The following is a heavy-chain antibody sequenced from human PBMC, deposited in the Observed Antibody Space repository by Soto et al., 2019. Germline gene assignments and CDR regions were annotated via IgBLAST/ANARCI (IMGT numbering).Heavy chain of an antibody. CDR2: ISGSGGST. Sequence: EVQLLESGGGLVQPGGSLRLSCAASGFTFSSYAMSWVRQAPGKRLEWVSAISGSGGSTYYADSVKGRFTISRDNSKNTLYLQMNSLRAEDTAVYYCAKEPRGYSYGPYYFDYWGQGTLVTVSS. J-gene: IGHJ4*02. V-gene: IGHV3-23*01. CDR3: AKEPRGYSYGPYYFDY. CDR1: GFTFSSYA. D-gene: IGHD5-18*01.